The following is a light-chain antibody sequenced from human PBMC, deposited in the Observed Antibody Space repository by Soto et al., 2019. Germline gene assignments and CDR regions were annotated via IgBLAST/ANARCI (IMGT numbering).Light chain of an antibody. CDR3: KQSYSPPPIT. CDR1: QTISNY. Sequence: DIQMTQSPSSLSASVGDRVTLTCRASQTISNYLNWYQKKPGKAPKLLIYAASSLQRGVPSRFSGSGSGTDFTLTIGSLQPEDFATYYCKQSYSPPPITFGQGTRLEIK. CDR2: AAS. J-gene: IGKJ5*01. V-gene: IGKV1-39*01.